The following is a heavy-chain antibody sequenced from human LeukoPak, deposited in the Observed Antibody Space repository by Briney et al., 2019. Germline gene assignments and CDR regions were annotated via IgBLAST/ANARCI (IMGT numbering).Heavy chain of an antibody. D-gene: IGHD1-26*01. CDR1: GFSFSSYG. CDR2: ISSRSTTI. V-gene: IGHV3-48*01. CDR3: ARGTGIVGATV. J-gene: IGHJ1*01. Sequence: HPGGSLRLSCAASGFSFSSYGLNWVRQAPGKGLEWVSYISSRSTTIYYADSVKGRFTISRDNAKNSLYLQMNSLRAEDTAVYYCARGTGIVGATVWGQGTLVTVSS.